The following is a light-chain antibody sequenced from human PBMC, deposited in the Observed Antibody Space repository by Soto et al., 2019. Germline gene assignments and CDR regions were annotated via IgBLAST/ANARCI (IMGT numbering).Light chain of an antibody. CDR2: DVS. CDR3: ASFTSISTYV. Sequence: QSVLTHPASVSESPGQSITIPCARTGDDIGGYNFVSWYQQHPGKATKLIIYDVSHRPSGVSERFSGSKSGFTASLNIFGPQSEDESHYYSASFTSISTYVFGAGAKVTVL. J-gene: IGLJ1*01. CDR1: GDDIGGYNF. V-gene: IGLV2-14*03.